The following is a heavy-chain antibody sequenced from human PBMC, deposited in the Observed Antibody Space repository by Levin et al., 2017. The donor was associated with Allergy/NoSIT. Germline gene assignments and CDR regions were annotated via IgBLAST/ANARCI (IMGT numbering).Heavy chain of an antibody. CDR1: GFAFRSYA. CDR3: AKVRRELVIATDAFDI. Sequence: GGSLRLSCAVSGFAFRSYAMHWVRQAPGKGLEWVADISDDGSKKYYTDSVKGRFTISRDNFKNTLFLQMNSLSVEDTAVYYCAKVRRELVIATDAFDIWGPGTLVTVSS. D-gene: IGHD3-9*01. J-gene: IGHJ3*02. CDR2: ISDDGSKK. V-gene: IGHV3-30*18.